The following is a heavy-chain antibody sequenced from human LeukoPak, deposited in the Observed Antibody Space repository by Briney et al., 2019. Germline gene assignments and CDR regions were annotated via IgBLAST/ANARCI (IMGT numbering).Heavy chain of an antibody. CDR2: IKSKTDGGTT. J-gene: IGHJ1*01. Sequence: PGGSLRLSCAASGFTFNTAWMSWVRQAPGKGLEYIGRIKSKTDGGTTYYAAPVKGRFTISRDDSKNTLYLQMNSLKIEDTALYYCTTDLQLWGQGTLVTVSS. V-gene: IGHV3-15*01. CDR1: GFTFNTAW. CDR3: TTDLQL.